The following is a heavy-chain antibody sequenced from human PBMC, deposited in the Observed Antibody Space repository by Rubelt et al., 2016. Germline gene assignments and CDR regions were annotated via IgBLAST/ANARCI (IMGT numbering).Heavy chain of an antibody. Sequence: QVQLVQSGAEVKKPGASVKVSCKVSGYTLTELSMHWVRQAPGQGLEWMGRIIPILGIANYARKFQGRVTITADKSTGTAYMELSSLRSEDTAVYYCARDNVGLDLWGRGTLVTVSS. J-gene: IGHJ2*01. CDR1: GYTLTELS. V-gene: IGHV1-69*04. CDR2: IIPILGIA. CDR3: ARDNVGLDL. D-gene: IGHD5/OR15-5a*01.